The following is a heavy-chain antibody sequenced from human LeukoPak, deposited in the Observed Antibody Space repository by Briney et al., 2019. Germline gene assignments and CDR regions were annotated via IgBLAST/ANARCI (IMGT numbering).Heavy chain of an antibody. CDR2: MNTTGST. CDR3: ARDWDF. CDR1: GDSISIGSYY. J-gene: IGHJ4*02. Sequence: PSETLSLTCTVSGDSISIGSYYWSWLRQPAGKGLEWIGHMNTTGSTKYNPSLKSRVTISVDTSNNQFSLKLSSVTAADTAVYYCARDWDFWGQGTLDTVSS. V-gene: IGHV4-61*09.